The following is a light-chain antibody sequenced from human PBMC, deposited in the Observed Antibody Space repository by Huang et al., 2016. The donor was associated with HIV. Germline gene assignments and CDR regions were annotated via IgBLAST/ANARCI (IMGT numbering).Light chain of an antibody. Sequence: EIVMTQSPATLSVSPGERATLSCRASQSVNSNLAWYQQKPGQAPRLLIYGASTRATGIPARFRGSGSGTEFTLIISSLQSEDFAVYYCQQYNNWPPWTFGQGTKVEIK. J-gene: IGKJ1*01. V-gene: IGKV3-15*01. CDR2: GAS. CDR1: QSVNSN. CDR3: QQYNNWPPWT.